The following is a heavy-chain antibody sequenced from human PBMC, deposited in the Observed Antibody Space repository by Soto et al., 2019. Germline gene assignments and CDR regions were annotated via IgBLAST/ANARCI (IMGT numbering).Heavy chain of an antibody. CDR2: IYPSGMP. CDR3: ARGRGGYALFDS. Sequence: SETLSLTCTVSGGSISNAAYSWSWIRQPPGKGLEWIGYIYPSGMPFYNPSLRSRVTISIDRSNDQFSLNLKSVTAADTAVYYCARGRGGYALFDSWGQGTLVTVSS. CDR1: GGSISNAAYS. D-gene: IGHD2-2*01. V-gene: IGHV4-30-2*01. J-gene: IGHJ4*02.